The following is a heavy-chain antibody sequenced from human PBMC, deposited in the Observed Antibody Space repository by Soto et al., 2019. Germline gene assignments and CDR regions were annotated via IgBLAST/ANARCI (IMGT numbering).Heavy chain of an antibody. D-gene: IGHD6-19*01. Sequence: LQESGPGLVKPSQTLSLTCFVSGYSISAGGYYWSWIRHHPGKGLEWIGSFYSSGSIIYNPPLRSRVSISGDTSSNQFSMSLPSVTAADTARYYCARMYSSGSGWFHPWGQGTLVTFAS. J-gene: IGHJ5*02. CDR2: FYSSGSI. V-gene: IGHV4-31*03. CDR1: GYSISAGGYY. CDR3: ARMYSSGSGWFHP.